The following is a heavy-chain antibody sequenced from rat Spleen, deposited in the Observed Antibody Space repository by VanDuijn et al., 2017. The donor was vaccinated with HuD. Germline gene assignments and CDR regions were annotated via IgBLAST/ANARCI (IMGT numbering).Heavy chain of an antibody. CDR2: ISPSGGST. D-gene: IGHD1-1*01. J-gene: IGHJ3*01. CDR1: GFTFSNYG. Sequence: EVQLVESGGGLVQPGRSLKLSCAASGFTFSNYGMHWIRQAPTKGLEWVASISPSGGSTYYRDSVKGRFTISRDNAKTTLYLQMDSLRSEDTATYYCATLTGSAYYFDYWGQGTLVTVSS. V-gene: IGHV5-19*01. CDR3: ATLTGSAYYFDY.